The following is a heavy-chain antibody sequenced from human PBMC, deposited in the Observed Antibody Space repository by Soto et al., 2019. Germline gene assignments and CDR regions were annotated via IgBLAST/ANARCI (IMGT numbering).Heavy chain of an antibody. J-gene: IGHJ4*02. D-gene: IGHD3-10*01. Sequence: LRLSCAASGFDFSDYWMSWVRQAPGKGLEWVANIKEDGSGKYYVDSVKGRFTISRDNAKSSLYLQMNSLRAEDTAVYYCARSGSELDYWGQGTLVTVSS. V-gene: IGHV3-7*01. CDR1: GFDFSDYW. CDR3: ARSGSELDY. CDR2: IKEDGSGK.